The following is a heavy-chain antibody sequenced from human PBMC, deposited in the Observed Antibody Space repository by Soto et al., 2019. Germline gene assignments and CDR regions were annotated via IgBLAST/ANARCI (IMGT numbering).Heavy chain of an antibody. CDR3: AGEEASAYCGGDCYPAY. D-gene: IGHD2-21*02. Sequence: QVQLVQSGAEVKKPGASVKVSCKASGYTFTSYYMHWVRQAPGQGLEWMGIINPSGGSTSYAQKFQGRVTMIRDASTSTVYRGGSRLGSEDTAVYYWAGEEASAYCGGDCYPAYWGQGTLVTVSS. V-gene: IGHV1-46*01. CDR1: GYTFTSYY. J-gene: IGHJ4*02. CDR2: INPSGGST.